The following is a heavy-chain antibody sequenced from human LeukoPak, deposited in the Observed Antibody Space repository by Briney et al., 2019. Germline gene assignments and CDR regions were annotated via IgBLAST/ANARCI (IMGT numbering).Heavy chain of an antibody. D-gene: IGHD3-9*01. CDR3: ARGHYDILTGLVDY. CDR1: GFTFSDYY. Sequence: PGGSLRLSCAASGFTFSDYYMSWTRQAPGKGLEGVSYISSSGSTIYYADSVKGRFTISRDNAKNSLYLQMNSLRAEDTAVYYCARGHYDILTGLVDYWGQGTLVTVSS. CDR2: ISSSGSTI. J-gene: IGHJ4*02. V-gene: IGHV3-11*01.